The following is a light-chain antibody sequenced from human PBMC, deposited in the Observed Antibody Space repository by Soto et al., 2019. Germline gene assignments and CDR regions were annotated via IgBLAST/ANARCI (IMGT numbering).Light chain of an antibody. CDR3: QAWDGSTVV. J-gene: IGLJ2*01. CDR1: KLGDKY. V-gene: IGLV3-1*01. Sequence: SYELTQPPSVSVSPGQTASITCSGDKLGDKYACWYQQKPGQSPVLVIYQDSKRTSGIPERFSGSNSGNTATLTISGTQAMDEADYYCQAWDGSTVVFGGGTKLTVL. CDR2: QDS.